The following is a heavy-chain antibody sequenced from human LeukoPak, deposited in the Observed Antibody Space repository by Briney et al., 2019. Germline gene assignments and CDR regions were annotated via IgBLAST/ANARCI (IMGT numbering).Heavy chain of an antibody. Sequence: SETLSLTCTVSGYSISSGYYWGWIRQPPGKGLEWIGSIYHGGSTYYNPSLKSRVTISVDTSKNQFSLKLSSVTAADTAVYYCASSPYNYYDSTQRGYFDCWGQGTLVTVSS. J-gene: IGHJ4*02. CDR1: GYSISSGYY. CDR3: ASSPYNYYDSTQRGYFDC. CDR2: IYHGGST. V-gene: IGHV4-38-2*02. D-gene: IGHD3-22*01.